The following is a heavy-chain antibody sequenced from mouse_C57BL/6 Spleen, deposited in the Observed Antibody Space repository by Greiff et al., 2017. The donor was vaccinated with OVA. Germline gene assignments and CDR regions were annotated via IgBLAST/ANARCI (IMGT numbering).Heavy chain of an antibody. Sequence: EVHLVESEGGLVQPGSSMKLSCTASGFTFSDYYMAWVRQVPEKGLEWVANINYDGSSTYYLDSLKSRFIISRDNAKNILYLQMSSLKSEDTATYYCARYSNYVGNFDYWGQGTTLTVSS. CDR2: INYDGSST. CDR1: GFTFSDYY. J-gene: IGHJ2*01. V-gene: IGHV5-16*01. D-gene: IGHD2-5*01. CDR3: ARYSNYVGNFDY.